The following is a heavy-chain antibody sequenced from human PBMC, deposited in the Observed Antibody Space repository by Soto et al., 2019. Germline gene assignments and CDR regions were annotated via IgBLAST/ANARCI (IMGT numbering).Heavy chain of an antibody. J-gene: IGHJ4*02. D-gene: IGHD5-12*01. CDR3: ARLWGNGYNDFDY. Sequence: SETLSLTCGVSGDTISTGGYSWAWIRQPPGKALEWIGHTYHSGNPYYNPSPKSRVIISVDTSKNQFSLKLSSVTAADTAVYYCARLWGNGYNDFDYWGQGTLVTVSS. V-gene: IGHV4-30-2*01. CDR1: GDTISTGGYS. CDR2: TYHSGNP.